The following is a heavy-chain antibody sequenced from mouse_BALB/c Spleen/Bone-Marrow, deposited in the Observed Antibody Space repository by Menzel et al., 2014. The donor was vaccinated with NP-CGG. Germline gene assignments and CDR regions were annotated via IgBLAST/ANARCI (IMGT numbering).Heavy chain of an antibody. V-gene: IGHV1-54*01. Sequence: VQLQQSGAELVRPGTSVKVSCKASGYAFTNYLIEWVKQRPGQGLEWIGVINPGSGGTNYNEKFKGKATLTADKSSSTGYMQLSSLTADDSAVYFCARGDYRYDGFAYWGQGTPVTVSA. CDR3: ARGDYRYDGFAY. D-gene: IGHD2-14*01. J-gene: IGHJ3*01. CDR1: GYAFTNYL. CDR2: INPGSGGT.